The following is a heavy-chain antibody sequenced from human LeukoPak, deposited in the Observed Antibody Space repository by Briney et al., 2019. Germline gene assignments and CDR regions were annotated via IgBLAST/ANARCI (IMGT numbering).Heavy chain of an antibody. CDR3: AKGLHGGVGYGVDV. CDR2: ISDSGGNT. J-gene: IGHJ6*02. Sequence: GGSLRLSCAASGVTFSSYAMNWVRQAPGKGLEWVSGISDSGGNTYYADSVKGRFTISRDNSKNTLYLQMKNLRVEHTAVYYCAKGLHGGVGYGVDVWGQGTTVSVSS. CDR1: GVTFSSYA. V-gene: IGHV3-23*01. D-gene: IGHD3-16*01.